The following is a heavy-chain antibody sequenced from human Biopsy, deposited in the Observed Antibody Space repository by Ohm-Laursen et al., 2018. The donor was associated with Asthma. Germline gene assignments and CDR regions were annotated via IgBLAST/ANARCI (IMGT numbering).Heavy chain of an antibody. CDR2: ISGSGGST. J-gene: IGHJ4*02. D-gene: IGHD5-24*01. V-gene: IGHV3-23*01. CDR3: AKESRRDSYNRRNYYFDY. CDR1: GFTFSSYA. Sequence: SLRLSCTAPGFTFSSYAMSWVRQAPGKGLEWVSAISGSGGSTYYADSVKGRFTISRDNSKNTLYLQMNSLRAEDTAVYYCAKESRRDSYNRRNYYFDYWGQGTLVTVSS.